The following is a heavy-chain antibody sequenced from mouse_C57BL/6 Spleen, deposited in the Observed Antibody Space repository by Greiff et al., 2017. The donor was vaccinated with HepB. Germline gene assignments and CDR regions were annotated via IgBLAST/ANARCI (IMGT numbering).Heavy chain of an antibody. CDR1: GFNIKDDY. CDR3: TLLLLRGAWFAY. V-gene: IGHV14-4*01. D-gene: IGHD1-1*01. CDR2: IDPENGDT. Sequence: VQLQQSGAELVRPGASVKLSCTASGFNIKDDYMPWVKQRPEQGLEWIGWIDPENGDTEYASKFQGKATITADTSSNTAYLQLSSLTSEDTAVYYCTLLLLRGAWFAYWGQGTLVTVSA. J-gene: IGHJ3*01.